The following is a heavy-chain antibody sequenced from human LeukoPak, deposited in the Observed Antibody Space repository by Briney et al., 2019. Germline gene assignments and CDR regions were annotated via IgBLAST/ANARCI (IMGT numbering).Heavy chain of an antibody. CDR2: VDGGGGGT. V-gene: IGHV3-23*01. D-gene: IGHD3-3*01. CDR1: GFTLSSYA. J-gene: IGHJ6*02. Sequence: PGGSLRLSCAASGFTLSSYAMTWVRQAPGRGLEWVSSVDGGGGGTYYADSVKGRFTISRDNSKNTLYLQMNSLRAEDTAVYYCAKDRYYDFWSGYYYYYYGMDVWGQGTTVTVSS. CDR3: AKDRYYDFWSGYYYYYYGMDV.